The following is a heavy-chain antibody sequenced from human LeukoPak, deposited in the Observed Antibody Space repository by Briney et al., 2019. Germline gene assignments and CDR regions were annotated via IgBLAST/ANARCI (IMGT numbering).Heavy chain of an antibody. Sequence: SETLSLTCAVYGGSFSGYYLSWIRQPPGKGLEWIGEINHSGSTNYNPSLKSRVTISVDTSKIQFSLKMTSVTAADTAVYYCATNPGGYCSSTNCYGEAPWGQGTLVTVSS. CDR3: ATNPGGYCSSTNCYGEAP. D-gene: IGHD2-2*01. J-gene: IGHJ5*02. CDR2: INHSGST. V-gene: IGHV4-34*01. CDR1: GGSFSGYY.